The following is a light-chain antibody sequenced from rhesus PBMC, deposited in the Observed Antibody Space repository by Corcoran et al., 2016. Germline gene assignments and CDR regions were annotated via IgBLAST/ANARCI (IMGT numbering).Light chain of an antibody. Sequence: EIAMTQSPATLALSPGERATLSCRSSQSVSSYLAWYQLKPGQAPRLLLDGASSRATGIPDRFSGRGSGTWFTLTISGLEPEGVGVYFCLQSSNWPWTFGQGTKVKIK. CDR3: LQSSNWPWT. J-gene: IGKJ1*01. CDR1: QSVSSY. V-gene: IGKV3-24*04. CDR2: GAS.